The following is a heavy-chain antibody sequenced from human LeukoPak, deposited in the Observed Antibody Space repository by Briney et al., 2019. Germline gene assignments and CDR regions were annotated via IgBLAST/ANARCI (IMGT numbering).Heavy chain of an antibody. CDR1: GFTFSSYV. V-gene: IGHV3-30*02. Sequence: GGSLRLSCAASGFTFSSYVMHWVRQAPGKGLEWVAFIRYDGSYKYYSDSVKGRFTISRDNSKNTLYLQMNSLRAEDTAVYYCAKNGGRGAARPSGYYFDYWGQGTRVTVSS. D-gene: IGHD6-6*01. CDR2: IRYDGSYK. CDR3: AKNGGRGAARPSGYYFDY. J-gene: IGHJ4*02.